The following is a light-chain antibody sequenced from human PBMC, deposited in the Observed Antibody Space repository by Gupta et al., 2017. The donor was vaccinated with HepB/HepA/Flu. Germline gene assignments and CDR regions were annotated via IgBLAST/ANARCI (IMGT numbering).Light chain of an antibody. J-gene: IGKJ1*01. CDR2: WAS. CDR1: QRISDSFKEKSY. Sequence: DIVMTQSPDSRAVSLGERATINCKSSQRISDSFKEKSYLAWYQQKPGQPPTLLFYWASSRESGVPDRFSCRGSGTXFTLTIXSLQAEDVAIYYCLEDVNHMVTFGXGTTVEIK. CDR3: LEDVNHMVT. V-gene: IGKV4-1*01.